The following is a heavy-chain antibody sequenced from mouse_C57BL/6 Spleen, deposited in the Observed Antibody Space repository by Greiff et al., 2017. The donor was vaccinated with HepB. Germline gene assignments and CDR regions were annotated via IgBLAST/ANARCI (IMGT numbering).Heavy chain of an antibody. V-gene: IGHV5-9-1*02. J-gene: IGHJ4*01. CDR2: ISSGGDYF. CDR1: GFTFSSYA. Sequence: EVQGVESGEGLVKPGGSLKLSCAASGFTFSSYAMSWVRQTPEKRLEWVAYISSGGDYFYYADTVKGRFTISRDNARNTLYLQMSSLKSEDTAMYYCTRDGTTVVAYYAMDYWGQGTSVTVSS. D-gene: IGHD1-1*01. CDR3: TRDGTTVVAYYAMDY.